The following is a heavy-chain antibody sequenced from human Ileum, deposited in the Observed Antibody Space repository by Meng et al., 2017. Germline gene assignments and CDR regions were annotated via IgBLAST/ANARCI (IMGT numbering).Heavy chain of an antibody. D-gene: IGHD4-23*01. CDR3: ARHGGYSQDF. V-gene: IGHV4-4*02. CDR2: ISHSGSA. Sequence: QVQRQEWGPGLVRPSGTLSLTCAVSSGSISSNTYWSWVRQPPGKGLEWIGQISHSGSAYYNPSLKSRVTMSVDKSKSQFSLMLTSVTAADTAIYYCARHGGYSQDFWGQGTLVTVSS. J-gene: IGHJ4*02. CDR1: SGSISSNTY.